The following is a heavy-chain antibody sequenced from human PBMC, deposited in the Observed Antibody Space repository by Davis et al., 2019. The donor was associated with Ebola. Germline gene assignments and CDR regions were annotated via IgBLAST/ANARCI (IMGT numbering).Heavy chain of an antibody. V-gene: IGHV3-48*02. J-gene: IGHJ6*02. D-gene: IGHD3-10*01. CDR3: ASSIDYYGSGSYYQPLHYYYYGMDV. CDR2: ISSSSSTI. Sequence: PGGSLRLSCAASGFTFSSYSMNWVRQAPGKGLEWVSYISSSSSTIYYADSVKGRFTISRDNAKNSLYLQMNSLRDEDTAVYYCASSIDYYGSGSYYQPLHYYYYGMDVWGQGTTVTVSS. CDR1: GFTFSSYS.